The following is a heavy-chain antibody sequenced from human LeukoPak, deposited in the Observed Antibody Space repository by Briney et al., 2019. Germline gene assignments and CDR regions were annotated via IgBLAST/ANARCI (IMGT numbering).Heavy chain of an antibody. D-gene: IGHD3-10*01. V-gene: IGHV4-39*07. CDR1: GGSISNNNYY. J-gene: IGHJ5*02. CDR2: MYYSGST. CDR3: ARPNYYSPVGFDP. Sequence: PSETLSLTCTVSGGSISNNNYYWGWIRQPPGKGLEWIGSMYYSGSTYYNPSLKSRVTISVDTSKNQFSLKLSSVTAADTAVYYCARPNYYSPVGFDPWGQGTLVTVPS.